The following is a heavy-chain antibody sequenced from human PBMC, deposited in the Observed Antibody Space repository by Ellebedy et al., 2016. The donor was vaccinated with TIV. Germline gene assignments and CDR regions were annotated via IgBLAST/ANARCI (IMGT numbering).Heavy chain of an antibody. V-gene: IGHV3-13*01. J-gene: IGHJ4*02. D-gene: IGHD1-14*01. Sequence: GESLKISCAASGFTFSSYDMHWVRQVTGKGLEWVSAIGTAGDTYYPGSVKGRFTISRENAKTSLYLQMNSLRAGDTAVYYCARATEGLDYWGQGTLVTVSS. CDR1: GFTFSSYD. CDR3: ARATEGLDY. CDR2: IGTAGDT.